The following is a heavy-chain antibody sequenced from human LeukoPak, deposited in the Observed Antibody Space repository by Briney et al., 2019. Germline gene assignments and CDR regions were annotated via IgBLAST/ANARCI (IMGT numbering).Heavy chain of an antibody. J-gene: IGHJ6*03. D-gene: IGHD2-21*02. Sequence: SETLSLTCSVSGGSISNYYWSWIRQPAGKGLEWIGRIYSSGSTNYNPSLKSRVTISVDKSKNQFSLKLTSVTAADTAVYYCARSVNGDSFYYYYMDVWGKGTTVTVSS. V-gene: IGHV4-4*07. CDR2: IYSSGST. CDR3: ARSVNGDSFYYYYMDV. CDR1: GGSISNYY.